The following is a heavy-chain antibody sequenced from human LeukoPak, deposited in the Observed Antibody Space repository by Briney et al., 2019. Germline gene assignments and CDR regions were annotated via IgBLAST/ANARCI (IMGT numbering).Heavy chain of an antibody. CDR3: ATGVSGTSTNWFDP. CDR1: VDSISSGGYY. V-gene: IGHV4-31*03. CDR2: IYYSGST. D-gene: IGHD2-2*01. Sequence: PQTLSLTCTISVDSISSGGYYWRWIRQHPGNGLEWVGYIYYSGSTYYNPSLKSRVTISVDTSKNQFSLKLSSVTAADTAVYYCATGVSGTSTNWFDPWGQGTLVTVSS. J-gene: IGHJ5*02.